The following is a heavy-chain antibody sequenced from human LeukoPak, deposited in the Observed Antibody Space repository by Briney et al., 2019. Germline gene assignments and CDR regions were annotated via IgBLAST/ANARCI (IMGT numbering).Heavy chain of an antibody. J-gene: IGHJ4*02. Sequence: ASVKVSCMTSGYTFTNYDINWVRQATGQGLEWMGWMNPNSGNTGYAQNFQGRVTMTRDTSISTAYMELSSLRSEDTAVYYCASKSGYSFWGQGTLVTVSS. D-gene: IGHD5-12*01. CDR2: MNPNSGNT. V-gene: IGHV1-8*01. CDR3: ASKSGYSF. CDR1: GYTFTNYD.